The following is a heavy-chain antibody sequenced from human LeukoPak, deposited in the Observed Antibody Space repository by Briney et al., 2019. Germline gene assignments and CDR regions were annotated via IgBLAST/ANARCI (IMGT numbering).Heavy chain of an antibody. V-gene: IGHV4-34*01. Sequence: SETLSLTCAVYGGSFSGYYWSWIRQPPGKGLEWIGEINHSGSTNYNPSLNSRVTISVDTSKNQFSLKLSSVTAADTAVYYCARRGRRLKVGFDYWGQGTLVTVSS. D-gene: IGHD3-10*01. CDR1: GGSFSGYY. J-gene: IGHJ4*02. CDR3: ARRGRRLKVGFDY. CDR2: INHSGST.